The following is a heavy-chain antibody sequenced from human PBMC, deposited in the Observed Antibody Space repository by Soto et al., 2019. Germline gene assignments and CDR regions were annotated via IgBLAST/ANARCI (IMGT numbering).Heavy chain of an antibody. CDR2: INHRGSL. J-gene: IGHJ6*02. V-gene: IGHV4-31*03. CDR1: GGSMTSGDQY. D-gene: IGHD3-10*01. Sequence: SETLSLTGTVTGGSMTSGDQYWTWIRHRPGEGLEWFGYINHRGSLYYNPSLKTRVSMSVDTSKNQFSLNLSSVTASYTAVYYCARELPQRMGRNMDVWGQGTMVTVSS. CDR3: ARELPQRMGRNMDV.